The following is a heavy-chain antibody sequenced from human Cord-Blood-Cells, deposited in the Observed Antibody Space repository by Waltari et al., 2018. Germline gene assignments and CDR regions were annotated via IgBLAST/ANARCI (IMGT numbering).Heavy chain of an antibody. CDR2: INHSGST. D-gene: IGHD2-8*01. J-gene: IGHJ4*02. CDR1: GGSFSGYY. V-gene: IGHV4-34*01. Sequence: QVQLQQWGAGLLKPSETLSLTCAVYGGSFSGYYWSWIRQPPGKGLEWIGEINHSGSTNNNPSLNSRVTISVDTSKNQFSLKLSSVTAADTAVYYCARGGGDIVLMVYATLDYWGQGTLVTVSS. CDR3: ARGGGDIVLMVYATLDY.